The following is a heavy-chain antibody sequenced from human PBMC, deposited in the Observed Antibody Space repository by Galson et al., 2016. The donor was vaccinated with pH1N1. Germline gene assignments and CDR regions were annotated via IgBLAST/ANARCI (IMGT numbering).Heavy chain of an antibody. Sequence: SLRLSCAASGFGFSSYAMHWVRQAPGQGLEWVAFISLDSSNKYYVDSVRGRFTVSRDNSKNTLFLQMNSLRAEDTAIYYCARDADDPMDVWGIGTTVTVSP. CDR2: ISLDSSNK. CDR3: ARDADDPMDV. D-gene: IGHD3-16*01. J-gene: IGHJ6*04. V-gene: IGHV3-30*04. CDR1: GFGFSSYA.